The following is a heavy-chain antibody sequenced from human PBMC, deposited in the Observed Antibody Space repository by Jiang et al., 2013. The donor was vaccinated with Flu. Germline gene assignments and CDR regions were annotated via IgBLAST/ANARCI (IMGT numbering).Heavy chain of an antibody. V-gene: IGHV3-20*04. J-gene: IGHJ4*02. CDR3: ARNYYDSSGHYSDW. D-gene: IGHD3-22*01. CDR2: INWNGGSP. CDR1: GFTFGEHG. Sequence: GMVRPGGPVRLSCVASGFTFGEHGMSWVRQAPGKGLEWVSGINWNGGSPGYADSVKGRFTISRDNAKNSLYLQMNSLRAEDTALYYCARNYYDSSGHYSDWWGQGTQVTVSS.